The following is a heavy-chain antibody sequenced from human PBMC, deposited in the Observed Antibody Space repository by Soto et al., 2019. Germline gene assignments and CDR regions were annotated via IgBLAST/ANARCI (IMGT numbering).Heavy chain of an antibody. J-gene: IGHJ5*02. Sequence: GGSLRLSCAASGFTFSSYGMHWVRQAPGKGLEWVAVIWYDGSNKYYADSVKGRFTISRDNSKNTLYLQMNSLRAEDTAVYYCARDHDYYDSSGYVYSGNWFDPWGQGTLVTVSS. CDR3: ARDHDYYDSSGYVYSGNWFDP. D-gene: IGHD3-22*01. V-gene: IGHV3-33*01. CDR2: IWYDGSNK. CDR1: GFTFSSYG.